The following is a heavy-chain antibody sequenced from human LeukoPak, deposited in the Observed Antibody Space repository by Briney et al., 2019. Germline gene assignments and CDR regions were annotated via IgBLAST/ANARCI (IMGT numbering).Heavy chain of an antibody. CDR1: GFPFHDYA. J-gene: IGHJ3*02. Sequence: GGSLTLSCTASGFPFHDYAMHWVRQVPGKGREWVSGITWNSGCVLYADSVRGRFTISRDNAKNSLYLQMNSLRPEDMAFYYCAKGLGVASLIVDALDMWGQGTMVTV. CDR2: ITWNSGCV. D-gene: IGHD3/OR15-3a*01. CDR3: AKGLGVASLIVDALDM. V-gene: IGHV3-9*03.